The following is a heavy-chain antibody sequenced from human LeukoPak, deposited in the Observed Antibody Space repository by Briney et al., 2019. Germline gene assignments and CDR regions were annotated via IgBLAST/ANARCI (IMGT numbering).Heavy chain of an antibody. D-gene: IGHD1-26*01. CDR3: ARVRSGSYFP. J-gene: IGHJ5*02. V-gene: IGHV4-59*01. CDR2: IYYSGST. Sequence: PGGSLRLSCAASGFSFSSYAMSWIRQPPGKGLEWIGYIYYSGSTNYNPSLKSRVTISVDTSKNQFSLKLSSVTAADTAVYYCARVRSGSYFPWGQGTLVTVSS. CDR1: GFSFSSYA.